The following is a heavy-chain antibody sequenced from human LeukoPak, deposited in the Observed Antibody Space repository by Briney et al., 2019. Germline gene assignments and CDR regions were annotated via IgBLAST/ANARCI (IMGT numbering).Heavy chain of an antibody. CDR3: ARDADSITYGMDV. CDR2: ISAYNDDI. V-gene: IGHV1-18*01. D-gene: IGHD3-10*01. CDR1: GYTFTSYG. J-gene: IGHJ6*02. Sequence: ASVKVSCKASGYTFTSYGISWVRQAPGQGLEWMGWISAYNDDINHAQRLQGRVTMTTDTSTSTAHIELRTLRSDDTAVYYCARDADSITYGMDVWGQGTTVTVSS.